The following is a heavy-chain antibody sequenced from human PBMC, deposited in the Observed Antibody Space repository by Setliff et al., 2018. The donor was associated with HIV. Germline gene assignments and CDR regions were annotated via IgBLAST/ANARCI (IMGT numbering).Heavy chain of an antibody. CDR1: GGSVSTGNYY. Sequence: ASETLSLTCTVSGGSVSTGNYYWNWIRLPPGKGLEWIGYIFYSGSTNYNPSLKSRVTMSVDTSKNQFSLKLTSVTASDTAVYYCARNPSSGGSCPDAFDIWGQGTMVTVSS. CDR3: ARNPSSGGSCPDAFDI. V-gene: IGHV4-61*01. CDR2: IFYSGST. J-gene: IGHJ3*02. D-gene: IGHD2-15*01.